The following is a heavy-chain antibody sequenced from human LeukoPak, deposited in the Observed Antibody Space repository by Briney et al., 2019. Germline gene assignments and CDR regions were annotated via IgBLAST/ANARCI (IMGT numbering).Heavy chain of an antibody. CDR1: GFIVNNNY. D-gene: IGHD1-26*01. V-gene: IGHV3-66*02. CDR3: ARSWDARLNFDY. J-gene: IGHJ4*02. Sequence: PGGSLRLSCAASGFIVNNNYMNWVRQAPGKGLEWVSVIYSGGSTYYADSVKGRFTISRVNSKNTLYLQMNSLRAEDTAVYYCARSWDARLNFDYWGQGTLVTVSS. CDR2: IYSGGST.